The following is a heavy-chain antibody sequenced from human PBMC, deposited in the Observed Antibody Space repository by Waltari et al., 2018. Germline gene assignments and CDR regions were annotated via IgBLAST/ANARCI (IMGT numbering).Heavy chain of an antibody. J-gene: IGHJ4*02. CDR3: ARDRDSSGYYNYFDY. D-gene: IGHD3-22*01. Sequence: QLQLQESGPGLVKPSETLSLTCPVSGGSIRSSSYYWGWIRQPPGKGLEWIGSIYYSGSTYYNPSLKSRVTISVDTSKNQFSLKLSSVTAADTAVYYCARDRDSSGYYNYFDYWGQGTLVTVSS. V-gene: IGHV4-39*07. CDR2: IYYSGST. CDR1: GGSIRSSSYY.